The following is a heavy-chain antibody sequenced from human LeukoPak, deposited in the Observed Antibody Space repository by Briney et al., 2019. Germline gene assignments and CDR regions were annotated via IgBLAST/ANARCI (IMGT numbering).Heavy chain of an antibody. J-gene: IGHJ6*03. CDR3: ARGPGGYYYYYMDV. V-gene: IGHV1-18*01. CDR2: ISAYNGNT. Sequence: ASVKVSCKASGYTFTSYGISWVRQAPGQGLEWMGWISAYNGNTNYAQKLQGRVTMTTDTSTSTAYMELSRLRSDDTAVYYCARGPGGYYYYYMDVWGKGTTVTVSS. CDR1: GYTFTSYG. D-gene: IGHD3-10*01.